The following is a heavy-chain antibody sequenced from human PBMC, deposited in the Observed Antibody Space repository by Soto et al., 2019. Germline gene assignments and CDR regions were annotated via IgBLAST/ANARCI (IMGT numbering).Heavy chain of an antibody. Sequence: SETLSLTCTVSGGSISSYYWSWIRQPPGKGLEWIGYIYYSGSTNYNPSLKSRVTISVDTSKNQFSLKLSSVTAADTAVYYCARAAKWLDFDYWGQGTLVTVSS. CDR2: IYYSGST. CDR3: ARAAKWLDFDY. CDR1: GGSISSYY. D-gene: IGHD3-22*01. V-gene: IGHV4-59*01. J-gene: IGHJ4*02.